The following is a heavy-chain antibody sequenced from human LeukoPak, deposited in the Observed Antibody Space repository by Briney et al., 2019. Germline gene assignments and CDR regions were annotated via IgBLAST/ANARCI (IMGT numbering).Heavy chain of an antibody. D-gene: IGHD6-25*01. J-gene: IGHJ6*02. CDR3: ARVGIIRVAAGYYYGMDV. CDR2: INHSGST. V-gene: IGHV4-34*01. CDR1: GGSFSGYY. Sequence: SETLSLTCAVYGGSFSGYYWSWIRQPPGKGLEWIGEINHSGSTNYNPSLKSRVTMSVDTSKNQFSLKLSSVTAADTAVYYCARVGIIRVAAGYYYGMDVWGQGTTVTVSS.